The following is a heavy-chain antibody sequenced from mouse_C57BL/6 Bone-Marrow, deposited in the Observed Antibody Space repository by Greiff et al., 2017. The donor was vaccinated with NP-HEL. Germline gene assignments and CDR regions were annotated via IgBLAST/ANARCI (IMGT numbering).Heavy chain of an antibody. CDR3: ARSDYDGD. V-gene: IGHV1-69*01. D-gene: IGHD2-4*01. CDR2: IDPSDSYT. J-gene: IGHJ2*01. Sequence: QVQLKESGAELVMPGASVKLSCKASGYTFTSYWMHWVKQRPGQGLEWIGEIDPSDSYTNYNQKFKGKSTLTVDKSSSTAYMQLSSLTSEDSAVYYCARSDYDGDWGQGTTLTVSS. CDR1: GYTFTSYW.